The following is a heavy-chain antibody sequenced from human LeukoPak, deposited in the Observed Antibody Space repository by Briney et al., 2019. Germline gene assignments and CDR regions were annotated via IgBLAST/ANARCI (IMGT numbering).Heavy chain of an antibody. CDR2: INWNGGST. V-gene: IGHV3-20*01. CDR1: GFTSDNYG. CDR3: AKEVDCPSDCLCFHS. D-gene: IGHD2-21*02. J-gene: IGHJ4*02. Sequence: GGSLRLSCATSGFTSDNYGIRWVRQAPGKGREWVPGINWNGGSTGYADSVKGRFTISRDNSRNSVFLQMNSLRPEDTALYHCAKEVDCPSDCLCFHSWGQGTLVTVSS.